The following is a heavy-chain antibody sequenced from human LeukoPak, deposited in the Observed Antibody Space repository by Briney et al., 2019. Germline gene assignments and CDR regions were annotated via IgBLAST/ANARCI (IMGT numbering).Heavy chain of an antibody. CDR1: GGSITGHY. V-gene: IGHV4-59*11. CDR3: ARVFRGVVTTNWFDP. Sequence: SETLSLTCTVSGGSITGHYWTWIRQSPGKGLEWIGFVYDNGNTNYNSSLQSRVTMSVDTSTNQLSLKMTSVTAADTAIYYCARVFRGVVTTNWFDPWGQGTLVTVSS. D-gene: IGHD2-21*02. CDR2: VYDNGNT. J-gene: IGHJ5*02.